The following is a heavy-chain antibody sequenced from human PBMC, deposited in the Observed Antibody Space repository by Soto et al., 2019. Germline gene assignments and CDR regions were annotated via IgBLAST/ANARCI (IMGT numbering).Heavy chain of an antibody. J-gene: IGHJ4*02. CDR3: ARPIPGEQQLVFDY. Sequence: SETLSLTCTVSGGSISSSSYYWGWIRQPPGKGLEWIGSIYYSGSTYYNPSLKSRVTISVDTSKNQFSLKLSSVTAADTAVYYCARPIPGEQQLVFDYWGQGTLVTVSS. CDR1: GGSISSSSYY. V-gene: IGHV4-39*01. D-gene: IGHD6-13*01. CDR2: IYYSGST.